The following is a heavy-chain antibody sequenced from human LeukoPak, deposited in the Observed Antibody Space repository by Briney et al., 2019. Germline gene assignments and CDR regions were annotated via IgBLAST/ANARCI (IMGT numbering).Heavy chain of an antibody. V-gene: IGHV3-9*01. J-gene: IGHJ4*02. CDR1: GFTFDDYA. Sequence: PGGSLGLSCAASGFTFDDYAMHWVRQAPGKGLEWVSGISWNSGSIGYADSVKGRFTISRDNAKNSLYLQMNSLRAEDTALYYCAKDQGSIAVAGPNYWGQGTLVTVSS. CDR2: ISWNSGSI. D-gene: IGHD6-19*01. CDR3: AKDQGSIAVAGPNY.